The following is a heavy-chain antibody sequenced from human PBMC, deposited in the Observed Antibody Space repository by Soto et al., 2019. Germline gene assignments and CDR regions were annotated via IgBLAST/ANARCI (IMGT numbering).Heavy chain of an antibody. Sequence: EVQLVESGGGLIQPGGSLRLSCAASGFTVSSNYMSWVRQAPWKGLEWVSVIYSGGSTYYADSVKGRFTISRDNSKNTLYLKMNGLRGEDTAGYYRARARGAQYLDYYGMDVWGQGTTVTVSS. CDR2: IYSGGST. CDR1: GFTVSSNY. D-gene: IGHD2-2*01. V-gene: IGHV3-53*01. J-gene: IGHJ6*02. CDR3: ARARGAQYLDYYGMDV.